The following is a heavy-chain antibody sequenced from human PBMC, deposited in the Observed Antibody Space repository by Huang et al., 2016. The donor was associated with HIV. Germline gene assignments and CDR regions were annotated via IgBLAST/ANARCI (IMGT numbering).Heavy chain of an antibody. CDR1: GYTLTELS. V-gene: IGHV1-24*01. Sequence: QVQLVQSGAEVKKPGASVKVSCKVSGYTLTELSIHWVRQAPGQGLEWRGGVATEHGETIYAQNFQGRVTMTEDTSTDTAYMELHSLRPEDTAVYYCAAGYDTYYDIWGQGTMVIASS. D-gene: IGHD2-21*01. J-gene: IGHJ3*02. CDR2: VATEHGET. CDR3: AAGYDTYYDI.